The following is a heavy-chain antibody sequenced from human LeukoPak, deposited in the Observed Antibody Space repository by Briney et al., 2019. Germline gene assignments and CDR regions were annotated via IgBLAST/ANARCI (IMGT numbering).Heavy chain of an antibody. J-gene: IGHJ1*01. CDR2: ISPSGDIL. CDR1: GFTFSRHG. D-gene: IGHD3-16*01. Sequence: GGSLRLSCAASGFTFSRHGINWVRQAPGKGLEWVSGISPSGDILYYADSVKGQFTISRDNSKNTVYLQMNSLRAEDTAVYYCAKDDAWGPFQHWGQGTLVTVSS. CDR3: AKDDAWGPFQH. V-gene: IGHV3-23*01.